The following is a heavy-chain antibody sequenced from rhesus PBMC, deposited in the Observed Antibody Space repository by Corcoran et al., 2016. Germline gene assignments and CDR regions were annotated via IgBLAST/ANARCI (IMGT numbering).Heavy chain of an antibody. CDR1: GAAIRTSPW. Sequence: QLQLQESGPAEVQPSETLSLTCAVSGAAIRTSPWCSWIRQSPGRGLEWIGGVLGDGGNTEYNPSLNGRVTTSIDTSKSQFSLMLASVTAADTAVYYCTRFPLRGHSLDVWGRGILVTVSS. CDR2: VLGDGGNT. V-gene: IGHV4-93*02. CDR3: TRFPLRGHSLDV. D-gene: IGHD5-42*01. J-gene: IGHJ5-2*02.